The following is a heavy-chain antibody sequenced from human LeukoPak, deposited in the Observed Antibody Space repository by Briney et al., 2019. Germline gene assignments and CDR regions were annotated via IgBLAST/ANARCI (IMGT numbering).Heavy chain of an antibody. CDR2: ISGPSDTI. Sequence: GGSLRLSCAASGFTSSPYPMNWVRQAPGKGLEWVSYISGPSDTIHYADSVKGRFTISRDNAKNSLYLQMNSLGAEDTAVYYCARDLGRDRYFDSWGQGTLVTVSS. V-gene: IGHV3-48*04. D-gene: IGHD5-24*01. CDR1: GFTSSPYP. CDR3: ARDLGRDRYFDS. J-gene: IGHJ4*02.